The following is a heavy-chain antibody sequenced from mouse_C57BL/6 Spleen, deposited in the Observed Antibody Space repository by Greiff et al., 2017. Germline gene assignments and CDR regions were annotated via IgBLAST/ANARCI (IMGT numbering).Heavy chain of an antibody. D-gene: IGHD3-2*01. J-gene: IGHJ3*01. Sequence: QVQLMESGAELVKPGASLKMSCKASGYTFTTYPIAWMKQNPGKSLEWIGNFHPYNDDTKYTETFKGQATLTVEKSSSTVYLELSRLTSDDTAVYYCARGDSSGYRAWFAYGGQGTLVTVSA. CDR3: ARGDSSGYRAWFAY. CDR1: GYTFTTYP. V-gene: IGHV1-47*01. CDR2: FHPYNDDT.